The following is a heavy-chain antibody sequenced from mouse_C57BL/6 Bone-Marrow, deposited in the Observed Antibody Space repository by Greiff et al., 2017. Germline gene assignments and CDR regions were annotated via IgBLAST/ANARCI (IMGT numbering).Heavy chain of an antibody. CDR1: GYTFTSYW. J-gene: IGHJ1*03. V-gene: IGHV1-69*01. CDR3: AREYWYVDV. CDR2: IDPSDSYT. Sequence: VQLQQPGAELVMPGASVKLSCKASGYTFTSYWMHWVKQRPGQGLEWIGEIDPSDSYTNYNQKFKGKSTLTVDKSSSTAYMQLSSLTSEDSAVYYCAREYWYVDVWGRGTAVTVSA.